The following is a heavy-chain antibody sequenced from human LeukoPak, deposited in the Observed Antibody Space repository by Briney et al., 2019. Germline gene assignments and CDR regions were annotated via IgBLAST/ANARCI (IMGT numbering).Heavy chain of an antibody. CDR2: IYPGDSHT. Sequence: GESLKISCKGSGYSFPNYWIGWVRQMPGKGLEWMGIIYPGDSHTRYSASFQDQVTISVDKSISTAYLQWSSLKASDTAMYYCARGPYAYTSSATLGSYNWFDPWGQGSLVTVSS. D-gene: IGHD2-2*02. V-gene: IGHV5-51*01. CDR3: ARGPYAYTSSATLGSYNWFDP. CDR1: GYSFPNYW. J-gene: IGHJ5*02.